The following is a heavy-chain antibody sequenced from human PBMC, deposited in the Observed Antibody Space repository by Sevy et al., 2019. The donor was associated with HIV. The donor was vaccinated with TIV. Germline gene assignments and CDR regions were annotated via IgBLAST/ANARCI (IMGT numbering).Heavy chain of an antibody. Sequence: GGSLRLSCAASGFTFSSYAMSWVRQAPGKGLEWVSAISGSGGSTYYADSVKGRFTISRDNSKNTLYLQMNSLRAEDTAVSYCAKWSASDTAMVRAFDYWGQGTLVTVSS. CDR2: ISGSGGST. J-gene: IGHJ4*02. CDR1: GFTFSSYA. CDR3: AKWSASDTAMVRAFDY. V-gene: IGHV3-23*01. D-gene: IGHD5-18*01.